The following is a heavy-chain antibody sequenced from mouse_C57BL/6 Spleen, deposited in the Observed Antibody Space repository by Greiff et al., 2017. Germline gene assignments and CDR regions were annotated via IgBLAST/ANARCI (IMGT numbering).Heavy chain of an antibody. CDR3: ARAYYGSRYWYFDV. CDR1: GYTFTDYN. Sequence: EVQLQQSGPELVKPGASVKIPCKASGYTFTDYNMDWVKQSHGKSLEWIGDIIPNNGGTIYNQKFKGKATLTVDKSSSTAYMELRSLTSEDTAFYYGARAYYGSRYWYFDVWGTGTTVTVSS. CDR2: IIPNNGGT. J-gene: IGHJ1*03. D-gene: IGHD1-1*01. V-gene: IGHV1-18*01.